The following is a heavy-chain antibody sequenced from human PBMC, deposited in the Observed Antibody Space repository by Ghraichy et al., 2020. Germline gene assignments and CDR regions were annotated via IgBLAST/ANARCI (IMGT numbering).Heavy chain of an antibody. CDR1: GFTFKSNA. Sequence: GGSLRLSCEASGFTFKSNAMSWVRQAPGKGLEWVSSIGGAGRSEDFAAPVKGRFTISRDNSKNMVYLQMNNLRADDTAIYYCARLGDVVPNLRGMDVWGQGTTVTVSS. CDR3: ARLGDVVPNLRGMDV. J-gene: IGHJ6*02. V-gene: IGHV3-23*01. D-gene: IGHD5-12*01. CDR2: IGGAGRSE.